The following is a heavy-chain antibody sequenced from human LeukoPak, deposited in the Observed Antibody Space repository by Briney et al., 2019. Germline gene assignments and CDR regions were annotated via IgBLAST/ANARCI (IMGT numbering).Heavy chain of an antibody. J-gene: IGHJ4*02. CDR3: ARGPGMATIKD. Sequence: SETLSLTCTVSGGSISTYYWSWIRQPAGKGLEWIGRIYTGGTTNYNPSLETRVTMSINTPENHFSLKLSSVTAADTAVYYCARGPGMATIKDWGQGTLVTVSS. CDR1: GGSISTYY. CDR2: IYTGGTT. D-gene: IGHD5-24*01. V-gene: IGHV4-4*07.